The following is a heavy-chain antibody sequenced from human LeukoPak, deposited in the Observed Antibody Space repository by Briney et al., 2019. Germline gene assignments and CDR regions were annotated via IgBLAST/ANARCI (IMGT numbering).Heavy chain of an antibody. V-gene: IGHV1-18*01. D-gene: IGHD3-22*01. J-gene: IGHJ3*02. Sequence: ASVKVSCKASGYTFTSYGISWVRQAPGQGLEWMGWISAYNGRTNYAQKLQGRVTMTTDTSTSTAYMELRSLTSDDTAMYYCARDLVYYDNSGLRWDDTFDIWGQGTVVTVSS. CDR1: GYTFTSYG. CDR2: ISAYNGRT. CDR3: ARDLVYYDNSGLRWDDTFDI.